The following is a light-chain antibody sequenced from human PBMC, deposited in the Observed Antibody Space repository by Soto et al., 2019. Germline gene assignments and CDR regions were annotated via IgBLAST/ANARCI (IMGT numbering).Light chain of an antibody. CDR1: QSVSSY. CDR3: QQRSIWPPFT. V-gene: IGKV3-11*01. CDR2: DAS. Sequence: EIVLTQSPATLSLSPGERATLSCRASQSVSSYLAWYQQKPGQAPRLLIYDASNRATGIPARFSGSGSGTDFTLTISSLEPEDFAVYYCQQRSIWPPFTLGPGTKVDIK. J-gene: IGKJ3*01.